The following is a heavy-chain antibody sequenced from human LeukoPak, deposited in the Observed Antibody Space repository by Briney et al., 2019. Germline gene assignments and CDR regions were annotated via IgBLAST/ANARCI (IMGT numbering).Heavy chain of an antibody. Sequence: ASLKVSCQASGYTLTDYYMYWVRQAPGQAREWMGWVNPNRGGRNYAQKFQGRVTMTRDTSISTAIMQLSRLRSDDTAVYYCARDVSSERRGFLDYWGQGTLVTVSS. J-gene: IGHJ4*02. CDR3: ARDVSSERRGFLDY. D-gene: IGHD6-6*01. CDR2: VNPNRGGR. V-gene: IGHV1-2*02. CDR1: GYTLTDYY.